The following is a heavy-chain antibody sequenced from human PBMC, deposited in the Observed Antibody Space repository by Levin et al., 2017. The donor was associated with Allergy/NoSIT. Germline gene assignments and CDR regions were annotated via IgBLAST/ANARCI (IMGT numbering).Heavy chain of an antibody. V-gene: IGHV3-9*01. Sequence: GGSLRLSCTASGFTFDHYGTHWVRQVPGKGLEWVSGISWNSDSIGYADSVKGRFTISRDNAKSSLYLQMNSLRPEDTALYYCAKGQGRYSYGYGDYFDYWGQGTLVTVSS. CDR1: GFTFDHYG. J-gene: IGHJ4*02. CDR3: AKGQGRYSYGYGDYFDY. D-gene: IGHD5-18*01. CDR2: ISWNSDSI.